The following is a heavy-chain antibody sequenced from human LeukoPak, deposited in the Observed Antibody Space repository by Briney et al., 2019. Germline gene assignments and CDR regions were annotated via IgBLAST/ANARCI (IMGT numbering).Heavy chain of an antibody. CDR2: VRGSGSDT. J-gene: IGHJ4*02. D-gene: IGHD5-12*01. CDR3: AKTSRVNSAYDSPFDY. V-gene: IGHV3-23*01. CDR1: GFTFRTYA. Sequence: GGSLRLSCAASGFTFRTYAMSWVRQAPGKGLEWVSAVRGSGSDTYYADSVRGRFTISRDNSKNTLYLQMNSLRAEDTAIYYCAKTSRVNSAYDSPFDYWGQGTLVTVSS.